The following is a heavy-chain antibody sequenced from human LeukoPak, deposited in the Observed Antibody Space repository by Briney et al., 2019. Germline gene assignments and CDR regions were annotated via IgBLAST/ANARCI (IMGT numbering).Heavy chain of an antibody. V-gene: IGHV3-30*03. CDR1: GFTFSSYG. CDR3: ARSVTGRSQEEVDY. Sequence: GGSLRLSCAASGFTFSSYGMHWVRQAPGKGLEWVAVISYDGSNKYYADSVKGRFTISRDNSKNTLYLQMNSLRAEDTAVYYCARSVTGRSQEEVDYWGQGTLVTVSS. CDR2: ISYDGSNK. D-gene: IGHD3-10*01. J-gene: IGHJ4*02.